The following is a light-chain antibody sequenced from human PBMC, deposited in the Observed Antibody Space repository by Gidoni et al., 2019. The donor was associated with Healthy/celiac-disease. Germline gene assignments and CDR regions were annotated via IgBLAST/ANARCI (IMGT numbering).Light chain of an antibody. CDR2: GAS. CDR1: QSVSSSY. V-gene: IGKV3-20*01. Sequence: DIVLTQSPGTLSLSPGERATLPCRASQSVSSSYLAWYQQKPGQAPRLLIYGASSRATGIPDRFSGSGSGTDFTLTISRLEPEDFAVYYCQQYGSSPVYTFGQXTKLEIK. J-gene: IGKJ2*01. CDR3: QQYGSSPVYT.